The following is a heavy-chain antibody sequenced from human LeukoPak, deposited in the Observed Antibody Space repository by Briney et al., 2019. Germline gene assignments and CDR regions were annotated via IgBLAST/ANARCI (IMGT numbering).Heavy chain of an antibody. Sequence: QPGGSLRLSCAASGFTFSSYAMHWVRQAPGKGLEWVAVIWYDGSNKYYADSVKGRFTISRDNSKNTLYLQMNSLRAEDTAVYYCAAILPLVGATWGVGEETQDCFDYWGQGTLVTVSS. V-gene: IGHV3-33*08. CDR1: GFTFSSYA. CDR3: AAILPLVGATWGVGEETQDCFDY. J-gene: IGHJ4*02. D-gene: IGHD1-26*01. CDR2: IWYDGSNK.